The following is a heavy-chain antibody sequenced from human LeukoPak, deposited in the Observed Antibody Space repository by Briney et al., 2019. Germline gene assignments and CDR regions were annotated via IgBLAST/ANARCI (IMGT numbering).Heavy chain of an antibody. Sequence: PSETLSLTCTVSGGSISSSNYYWGWIRQPPGKGLEWIGSIYYSGSTYYNPSLKSRVTISVDTSKNQFSLKLSSVTAADTAVYYCARGSEWANGVSDYWGQGALVTVSS. D-gene: IGHD3-3*01. J-gene: IGHJ4*02. CDR2: IYYSGST. CDR1: GGSISSSNYY. CDR3: ARGSEWANGVSDY. V-gene: IGHV4-39*07.